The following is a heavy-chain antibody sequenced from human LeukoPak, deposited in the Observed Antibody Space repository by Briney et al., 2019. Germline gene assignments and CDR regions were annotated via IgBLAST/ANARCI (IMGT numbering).Heavy chain of an antibody. Sequence: GGSLRLSCAASGFTFSRYWMTWVRQAPGKGLEWVANIKHDGSEKYYVDSVKGRFTISRDNSKNTLYLQMNSLRAEDTAVYYCARGPSGYHNTGGQGTLVTVSS. CDR2: IKHDGSEK. J-gene: IGHJ4*02. CDR3: ARGPSGYHNT. CDR1: GFTFSRYW. D-gene: IGHD5-12*01. V-gene: IGHV3-7*01.